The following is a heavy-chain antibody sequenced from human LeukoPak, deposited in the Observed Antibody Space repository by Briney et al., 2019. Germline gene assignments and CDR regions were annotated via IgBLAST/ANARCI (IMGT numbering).Heavy chain of an antibody. Sequence: ASVKVSCKASGYTFTSYGISWVRQAPGQGLEWMGWISAYNGNTNYAQKVQGRVTMTTDTSTSTAYMELRSLRSDDTAVYYCARAPTHSQSMYYQYYMDVWGKGTTVTVSS. D-gene: IGHD2-15*01. CDR1: GYTFTSYG. V-gene: IGHV1-18*01. CDR3: ARAPTHSQSMYYQYYMDV. CDR2: ISAYNGNT. J-gene: IGHJ6*03.